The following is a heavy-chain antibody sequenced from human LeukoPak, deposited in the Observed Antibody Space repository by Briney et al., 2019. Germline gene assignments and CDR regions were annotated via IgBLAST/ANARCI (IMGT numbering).Heavy chain of an antibody. CDR1: GGSISSSSYY. V-gene: IGHV4-39*07. CDR2: IYYSGST. J-gene: IGHJ4*02. D-gene: IGHD3-16*01. Sequence: SETLSLTCTVSGGSISSSSYYWGWIRQPPGKGLEWIGSIYYSGSTYYNPSLKSRVTISVDTSKNQFSLKLSSVTAADTAVYYCARRRYDYVLGDYWGQGTLVTVSS. CDR3: ARRRYDYVLGDY.